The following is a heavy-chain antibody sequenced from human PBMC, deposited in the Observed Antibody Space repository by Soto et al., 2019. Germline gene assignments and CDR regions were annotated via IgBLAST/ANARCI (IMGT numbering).Heavy chain of an antibody. CDR1: GFTFSDYY. D-gene: IGHD2-15*01. Sequence: VQLVESGGGLVKPGGSLRLSCAASGFTFSDYYMSWIRQAPGKGLEWVSYISSSGSTIYYADSVKGRFTISRDNAKNSLYLQMNSLRAEDTAVYYCARRGTYCSGGSCYSGGYYYYGMDVWGQGTTVTVSS. V-gene: IGHV3-11*01. CDR3: ARRGTYCSGGSCYSGGYYYYGMDV. CDR2: ISSSGSTI. J-gene: IGHJ6*02.